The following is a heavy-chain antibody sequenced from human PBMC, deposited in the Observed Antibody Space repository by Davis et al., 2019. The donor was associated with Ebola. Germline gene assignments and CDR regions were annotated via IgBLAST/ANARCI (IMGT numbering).Heavy chain of an antibody. J-gene: IGHJ4*02. Sequence: AASVKVSCKASGYTFTSYYMHWVRQAPGQGLEWMGIINPSGGSTSYAQKFQGRVTMTRDTSTSTVYMELSSLRSEDTAVYYCARGGRWSDYDFWSGSRGHFDYWGQGTLVTVSS. CDR2: INPSGGST. D-gene: IGHD3-3*01. V-gene: IGHV1-46*01. CDR1: GYTFTSYY. CDR3: ARGGRWSDYDFWSGSRGHFDY.